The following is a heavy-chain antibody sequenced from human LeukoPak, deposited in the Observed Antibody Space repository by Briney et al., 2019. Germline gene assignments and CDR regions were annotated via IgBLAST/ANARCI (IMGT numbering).Heavy chain of an antibody. D-gene: IGHD4-17*01. CDR1: GGSFSGYY. V-gene: IGHV4-34*01. CDR2: INHSGST. CDR3: ARPVYGDYLGYMDV. Sequence: SETLSLTCAVYGGSFSGYYWSWIRQPPGKGLEWIGEINHSGSTNYNPSLKSRVTISVDTSKNQFFLKLNSVTAADTAVYYCARPVYGDYLGYMDVWGKGTTVTISS. J-gene: IGHJ6*03.